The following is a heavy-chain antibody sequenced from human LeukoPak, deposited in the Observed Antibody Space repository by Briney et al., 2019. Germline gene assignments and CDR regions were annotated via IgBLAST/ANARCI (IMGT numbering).Heavy chain of an antibody. D-gene: IGHD3-22*01. CDR3: ARVVHPYDYESSGLTYDAFDI. Sequence: ASVKVSCKASGYTFTSYPIHWVRQAPGQGLEWMGWINTNTGNPTYAQGFTGRFVFSLDTSVNTAYLQISSLKAEDTAVYYCARVVHPYDYESSGLTYDAFDIWGQGTMVTVSS. CDR1: GYTFTSYP. CDR2: INTNTGNP. J-gene: IGHJ3*02. V-gene: IGHV7-4-1*02.